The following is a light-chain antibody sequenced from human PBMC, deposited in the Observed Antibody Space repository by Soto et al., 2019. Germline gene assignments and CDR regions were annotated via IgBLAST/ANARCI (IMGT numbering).Light chain of an antibody. Sequence: EIVLTQSPGTLSLSPGEGATLSCRASQSVGNNYLAWYQQKPGQAPRFLVYDASTRATGIPDRFSGSGSGTDFTLTISRLESEDFAVYYCQQYGRTPLTFGGGTKVEIK. CDR3: QQYGRTPLT. CDR2: DAS. CDR1: QSVGNNY. J-gene: IGKJ4*01. V-gene: IGKV3-20*01.